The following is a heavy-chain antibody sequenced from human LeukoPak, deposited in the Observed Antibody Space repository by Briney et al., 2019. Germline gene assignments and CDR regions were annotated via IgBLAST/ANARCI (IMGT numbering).Heavy chain of an antibody. CDR2: MNPINGNT. Sequence: ASVKVSCKASGYTFTSYDINWVRQATGQGLEWMGWMNPINGNTGYAQKFQGRVTMTRDTSISTAYMELRSLTSEDTAVYYCARGWLAETMVVTPYNYWGQGTLVTVSS. J-gene: IGHJ4*02. CDR1: GYTFTSYD. D-gene: IGHD4-23*01. CDR3: ARGWLAETMVVTPYNY. V-gene: IGHV1-8*01.